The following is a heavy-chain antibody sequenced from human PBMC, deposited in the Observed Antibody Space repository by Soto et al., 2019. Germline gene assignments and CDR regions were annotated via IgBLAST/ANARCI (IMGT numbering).Heavy chain of an antibody. D-gene: IGHD2-21*01. J-gene: IGHJ2*01. CDR1: GYTFSDYF. CDR2: VNPKRGGT. Sequence: QAQLVQSGAEVKNPGTSVRVSCKTYGYTFSDYFLHWVRQAPGQGPEWMGFVNPKRGGTEYAQKFQGLVTMTRDVSTSTVYMDLSGLTSHDTAVYYCARDSGIPGRFWYFDLWGRGTLVTVSS. CDR3: ARDSGIPGRFWYFDL. V-gene: IGHV1-2*02.